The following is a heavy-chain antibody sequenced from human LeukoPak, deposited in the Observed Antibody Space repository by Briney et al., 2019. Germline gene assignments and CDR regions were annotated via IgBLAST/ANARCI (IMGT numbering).Heavy chain of an antibody. CDR3: AKRSSGYYGSGSYFSNWFDP. V-gene: IGHV3-21*01. D-gene: IGHD3-10*01. CDR1: GFTFSSYS. J-gene: IGHJ5*02. CDR2: ISSSSSYI. Sequence: PGGSLRLSCAASGFTFSSYSMNWVRQAPGKGLEWVSSISSSSSYIYYADSVKGRFTISRDNAKNSLYLQMNSLRAEDTAVYYCAKRSSGYYGSGSYFSNWFDPWGQGTLVTVSS.